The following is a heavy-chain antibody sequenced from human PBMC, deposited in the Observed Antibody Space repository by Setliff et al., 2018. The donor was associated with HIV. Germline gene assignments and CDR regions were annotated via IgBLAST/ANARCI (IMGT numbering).Heavy chain of an antibody. J-gene: IGHJ3*02. CDR3: ARGHSHGYGYSGSYGPFDI. CDR1: GGTFSSYA. CDR2: IIPMFGTL. D-gene: IGHD1-26*01. V-gene: IGHV1-69*05. Sequence: SVKVSCKASGGTFSSYAINWVRQAPGQGLQWMGGIIPMFGTLNFAQKFQGRVTISTDDSTSTAYMELNSLGSEDTAVYYCARGHSHGYGYSGSYGPFDIWGQGTMVTVSS.